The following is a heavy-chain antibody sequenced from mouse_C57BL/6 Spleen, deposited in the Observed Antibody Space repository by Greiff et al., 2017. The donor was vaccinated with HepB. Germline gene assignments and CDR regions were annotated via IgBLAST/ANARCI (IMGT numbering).Heavy chain of an antibody. V-gene: IGHV1-82*01. Sequence: VQLQQSGPELVKPGASVKISCKASGYAFSSSWMNWVKQRPGKGLEWIGRIYPGDGDTNYNGKFKGKATLTADKSSSTAYMQLSSLTSEDSAVYFCARENYGSSPRAMYYWGQGTSVTVSS. CDR2: IYPGDGDT. CDR3: ARENYGSSPRAMYY. CDR1: GYAFSSSW. D-gene: IGHD1-1*01. J-gene: IGHJ4*01.